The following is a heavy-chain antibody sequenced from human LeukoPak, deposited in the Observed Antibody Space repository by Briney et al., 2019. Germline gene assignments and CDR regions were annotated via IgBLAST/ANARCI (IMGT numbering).Heavy chain of an antibody. CDR3: AKRLGYYDSSEGYFDQ. J-gene: IGHJ4*02. D-gene: IGHD3-22*01. CDR2: ISSGGTYE. CDR1: GFTFSNYA. Sequence: GGSLRLSCAASGFTFSNYAMHWVRQAPGKGLEWVSLISSGGTYEYYADSVKGRFTISRDNSKNTLYLQMNSLRAEDTAVYYCAKRLGYYDSSEGYFDQWGQGTLVTVSS. V-gene: IGHV3-30*01.